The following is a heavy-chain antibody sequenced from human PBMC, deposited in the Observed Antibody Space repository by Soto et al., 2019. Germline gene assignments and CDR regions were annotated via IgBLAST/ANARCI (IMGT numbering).Heavy chain of an antibody. CDR2: IIPIFGTA. CDR3: ASKTENYYYYGMDV. D-gene: IGHD2-21*02. J-gene: IGHJ6*02. Sequence: AVKVSCKTSGGTFSSYAISWVRQAPGQGLEWMGGIIPIFGTANYAQKFQGRVTITADKSTSTAYMELSSLRSEDTAVYYCASKTENYYYYGMDVWGQGTTVTVSS. V-gene: IGHV1-69*06. CDR1: GGTFSSYA.